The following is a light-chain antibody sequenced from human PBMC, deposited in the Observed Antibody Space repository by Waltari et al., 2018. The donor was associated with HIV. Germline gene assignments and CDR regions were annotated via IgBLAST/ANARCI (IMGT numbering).Light chain of an antibody. J-gene: IGKJ4*01. Sequence: DIQMTQSPSSLSAFVGDTVTITCRSSQSIRMYLNWYHQKPGKAPKVLISSVSALQDGVSSRFSGGGSVTHFTLAITNLQSEDIGTYFCQQTYDLPITFGGGTKV. CDR3: QQTYDLPIT. CDR1: QSIRMY. CDR2: SVS. V-gene: IGKV1-39*01.